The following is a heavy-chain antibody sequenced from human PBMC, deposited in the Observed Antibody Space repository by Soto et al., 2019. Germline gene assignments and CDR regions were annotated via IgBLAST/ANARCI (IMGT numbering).Heavy chain of an antibody. J-gene: IGHJ6*02. CDR3: ARAHLRVVVVVAATPGYGMDV. CDR1: GGSFSGYY. D-gene: IGHD2-15*01. Sequence: SETLSLTCAVYGGSFSGYYWSWIRQPPGKGLEWIGEINHSGSTNYNPSLKSRVTISVDTSKNQFSLKLSSVTAADTAVYYCARAHLRVVVVVAATPGYGMDVWGQGTTVTVSS. V-gene: IGHV4-34*01. CDR2: INHSGST.